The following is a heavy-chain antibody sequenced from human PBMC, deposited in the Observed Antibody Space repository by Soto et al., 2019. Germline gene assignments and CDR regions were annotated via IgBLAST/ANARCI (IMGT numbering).Heavy chain of an antibody. CDR2: INHSGST. V-gene: IGHV4-34*01. CDR1: GGSFSGYY. CDR3: ATGVRGRSGSYYSYFDY. J-gene: IGHJ4*02. D-gene: IGHD3-10*01. Sequence: QVQLQQWGAGLLKPSETLSLTCAVYGGSFSGYYWIWIRQPPGKGLELIGEINHSGSTNYNPSLKSRVTISVDTSKNQFSLKLSSVTAADTAVYYGATGVRGRSGSYYSYFDYWGQGTLLTVSS.